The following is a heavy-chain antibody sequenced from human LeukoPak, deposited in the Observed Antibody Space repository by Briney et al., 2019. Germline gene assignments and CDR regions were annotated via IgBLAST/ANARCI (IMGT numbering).Heavy chain of an antibody. J-gene: IGHJ4*02. CDR2: INHSGST. CDR3: AREPPGY. Sequence: SETLSLTCAVYGGSFSDYYWSWIRQPPGKGLEWIGEINHSGSTNYNPSLKSRVTISIDASKSQFSLKLSSVTAADTAVYYCAREPPGYWGQGILVTVSS. V-gene: IGHV4-34*01. CDR1: GGSFSDYY.